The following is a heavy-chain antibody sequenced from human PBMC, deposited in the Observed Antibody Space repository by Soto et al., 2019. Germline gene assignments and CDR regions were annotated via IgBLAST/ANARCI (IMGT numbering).Heavy chain of an antibody. Sequence: GGSLRLSCAASGFSFSAYSMNWVRQAPGKGLEWISYTSTSSTTKYYADSVRGRFSISRDNANDLLYLDMDKLRDEDTGIYYCAGSYSSGNWYFEYWGLGTPVTVS. CDR2: TSTSSTTK. CDR3: AGSYSSGNWYFEY. J-gene: IGHJ4*02. V-gene: IGHV3-48*02. D-gene: IGHD3-10*01. CDR1: GFSFSAYS.